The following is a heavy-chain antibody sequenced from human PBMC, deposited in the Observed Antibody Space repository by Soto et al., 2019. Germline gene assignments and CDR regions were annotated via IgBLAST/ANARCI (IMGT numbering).Heavy chain of an antibody. Sequence: GGSLRLSCPASGFTFSSYAMSWVRQAPGKGLEWVSAISGSGGSTYYADSVKGRFTISRDNSKNTLYLQMNSLRAEDTAVYYCAKSTYCSGGSCPYYYYYYMDVGGKGTTVTVPS. J-gene: IGHJ6*03. V-gene: IGHV3-23*01. CDR1: GFTFSSYA. D-gene: IGHD2-15*01. CDR2: ISGSGGST. CDR3: AKSTYCSGGSCPYYYYYYMDV.